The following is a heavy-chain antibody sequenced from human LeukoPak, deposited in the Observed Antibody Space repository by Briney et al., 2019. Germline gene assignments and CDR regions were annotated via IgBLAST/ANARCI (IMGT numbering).Heavy chain of an antibody. CDR2: IYTSGST. Sequence: SETLSLTCTVSGGSISSGSYYWSWIRQPAGKGLEWIGRIYTSGSTNYNPSLKSRVTISVDTSKNQFSLKLSSVTAADTAVYYCSRLPDPWGQGTLVTVSS. V-gene: IGHV4-61*02. J-gene: IGHJ5*02. CDR3: SRLPDP. CDR1: GGSISSGSYY.